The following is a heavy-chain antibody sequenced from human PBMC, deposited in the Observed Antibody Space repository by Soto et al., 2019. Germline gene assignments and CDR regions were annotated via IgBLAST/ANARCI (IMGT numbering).Heavy chain of an antibody. CDR1: WFTFFFYS. Sequence: GGALRLSFAAPWFTFFFYSLNWVRQAPGKGLEWISHINPTTSIIYYADSVRGRFTISRDNAKNSLYLQMNSLRDEDTAVYYCARRSSGYIFDYWGQGTLVTVSS. D-gene: IGHD5-12*01. V-gene: IGHV3-48*02. CDR3: ARRSSGYIFDY. J-gene: IGHJ4*02. CDR2: INPTTSII.